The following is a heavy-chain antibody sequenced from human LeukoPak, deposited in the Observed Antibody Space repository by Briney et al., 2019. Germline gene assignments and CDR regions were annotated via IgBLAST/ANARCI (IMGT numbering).Heavy chain of an antibody. V-gene: IGHV1-2*02. Sequence: ASVKVSCKASGYTFTGYYMHWVRQATGQGLEWMGWINPNSGGTNYAQKFQGRVTMTRDTSISTAYMELSRLRSDDTAVYYCARARGEIVATIRTIEANYYFDYWGQGTLVTVSS. CDR3: ARARGEIVATIRTIEANYYFDY. CDR1: GYTFTGYY. D-gene: IGHD5-12*01. J-gene: IGHJ4*02. CDR2: INPNSGGT.